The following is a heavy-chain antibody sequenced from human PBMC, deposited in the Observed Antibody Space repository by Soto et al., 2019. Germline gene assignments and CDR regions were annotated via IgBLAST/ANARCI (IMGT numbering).Heavy chain of an antibody. CDR1: GDTFNFYS. CDR3: ATSSGSGYRAFDF. V-gene: IGHV1-69*04. Sequence: QVQLVQSGAEVKRPGSSVKVSCKASGDTFNFYSINWVRQAPGLGLEWMGRVNPILSMSNYAQRFQGRVTMPADKSTSTAYMELSGLRSEDTAIYYCATSSGSGYRAFDFWGQGALVTVSS. D-gene: IGHD3-10*01. J-gene: IGHJ4*02. CDR2: VNPILSMS.